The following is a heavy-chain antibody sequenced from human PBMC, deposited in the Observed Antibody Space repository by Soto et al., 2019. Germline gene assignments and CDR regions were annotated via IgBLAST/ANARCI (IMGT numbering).Heavy chain of an antibody. Sequence: GASVKVSCKASGYTFTSYAMHWVRQAPGQRLEWMGWINAGNGNTKYSQKFQGRVSITRDTSASTAYLELNSLRSEDTAVYDCTRAHGLRFLAWFHSYCMNVWGEGTTVTVSS. CDR2: INAGNGNT. D-gene: IGHD3-3*01. CDR3: TRAHGLRFLAWFHSYCMNV. J-gene: IGHJ6*04. V-gene: IGHV1-3*01. CDR1: GYTFTSYA.